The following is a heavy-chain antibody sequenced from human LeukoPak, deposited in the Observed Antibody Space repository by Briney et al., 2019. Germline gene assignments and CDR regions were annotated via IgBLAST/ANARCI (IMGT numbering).Heavy chain of an antibody. CDR1: GFTFSSYW. CDR2: IKQDGSEK. CDR3: ASYIVVVPAAIVSDAFDI. D-gene: IGHD2-2*01. J-gene: IGHJ3*02. V-gene: IGHV3-7*01. Sequence: PGGSLRLSRAASGFTFSSYWMSWVRQAPGKGLEWVANIKQDGSEKYYVDSVKGRFTISRDNAKNSLYLQMNSLRAEDTAVYYCASYIVVVPAAIVSDAFDIWGQGTMVTVSS.